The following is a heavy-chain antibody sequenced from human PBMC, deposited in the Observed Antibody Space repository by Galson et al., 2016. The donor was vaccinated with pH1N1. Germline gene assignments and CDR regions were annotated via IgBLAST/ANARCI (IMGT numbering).Heavy chain of an antibody. D-gene: IGHD2-2*01. CDR2: IYPGDSDS. Sequence: SGAEVKKPGESLKISCKDSGYSFTSYWIGWVRQMPGKGLEWMGIIYPGDSDSRYSPSFQGQVTISADKSISTAYLQWSSLKASDPAMYYCARLWLREDIVVVPAAPFDYWGQGTLVTVSS. CDR1: GYSFTSYW. V-gene: IGHV5-51*01. CDR3: ARLWLREDIVVVPAAPFDY. J-gene: IGHJ4*02.